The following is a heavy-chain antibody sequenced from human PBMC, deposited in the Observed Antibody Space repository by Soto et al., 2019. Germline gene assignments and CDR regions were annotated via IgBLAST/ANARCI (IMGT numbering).Heavy chain of an antibody. Sequence: ASVKVSCKASGYTFTSYYMHWVRQAPGQGLEWMGIINPSGGSTSYAQKFQGRVTMTRDTSTSTVYMELSSLRSEDTAAYYCARGTRVLRCLEWSPGDYGMDVWGQGTTVTVSS. CDR2: INPSGGST. D-gene: IGHD3-3*01. CDR3: ARGTRVLRCLEWSPGDYGMDV. V-gene: IGHV1-46*01. CDR1: GYTFTSYY. J-gene: IGHJ6*02.